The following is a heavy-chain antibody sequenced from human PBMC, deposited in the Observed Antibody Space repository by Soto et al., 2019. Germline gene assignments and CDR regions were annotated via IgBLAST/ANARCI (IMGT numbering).Heavy chain of an antibody. CDR3: ARDRGYSYHGAGAFDI. D-gene: IGHD5-18*01. CDR2: IIPIFGTA. Sequence: QVQLVQSGAEVKKPGSSVKVSCKASGGTFSSYAISWVRQAPGQGLEWMGGIIPIFGTANYAQKFQGRVTITADESTSTAYMKLSSLRSEDTAVYYCARDRGYSYHGAGAFDIWGQGTMVTVSS. V-gene: IGHV1-69*01. J-gene: IGHJ3*02. CDR1: GGTFSSYA.